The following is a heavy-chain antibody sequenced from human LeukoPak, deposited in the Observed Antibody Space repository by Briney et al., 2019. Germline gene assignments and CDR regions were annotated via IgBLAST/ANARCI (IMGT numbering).Heavy chain of an antibody. CDR1: GASISRSNW. J-gene: IGHJ3*02. CDR3: ASRMDGSGAFYI. CDR2: IYHSAST. D-gene: IGHD3-3*01. Sequence: SGTLSLTCAVSGASISRSNWWTWVRQPPGRGLEWIGQIYHSASTNYSPSLKSRVTMSVDGSKNQFSLKLTSVTAADTAVYYCASRMDGSGAFYIWGQGTLVTVSS. V-gene: IGHV4-4*02.